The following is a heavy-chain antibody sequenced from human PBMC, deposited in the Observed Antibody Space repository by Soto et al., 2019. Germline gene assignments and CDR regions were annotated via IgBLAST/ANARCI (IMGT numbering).Heavy chain of an antibody. CDR3: TGEVASGY. V-gene: IGHV3-30*03. J-gene: IGHJ4*02. Sequence: QVQLVESGGCMVQPGRSLRLSGAVSGFTVSTYGMHWVRQATGKGLEWVAVISRDGGTKYYADSVKGRFTISRDNSRNTLFPEMNSLRGDDMAVYYCTGEVASGYWGQGTLVTVSS. CDR1: GFTVSTYG. CDR2: ISRDGGTK. D-gene: IGHD2-8*02.